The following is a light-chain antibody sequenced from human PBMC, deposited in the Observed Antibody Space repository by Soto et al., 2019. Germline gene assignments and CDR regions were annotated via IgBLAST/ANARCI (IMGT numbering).Light chain of an antibody. J-gene: IGKJ3*01. CDR1: QSVSSN. CDR2: VAS. V-gene: IGKV3-15*01. CDR3: QQYNKWPPA. Sequence: EIVMTQSPATLSVSPGERATLACRASQSVSSNLAWYQQKPGQAPRLLIYVASIRATGIPARLSCRGSGTELPLTFSSLQSEDFAVYYCQQYNKWPPAFGPGTKVDIQ.